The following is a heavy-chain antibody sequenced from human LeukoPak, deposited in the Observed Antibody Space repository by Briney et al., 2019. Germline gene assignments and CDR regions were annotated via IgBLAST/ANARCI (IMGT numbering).Heavy chain of an antibody. CDR2: INSDGSST. CDR3: ARDRGGSAFDI. V-gene: IGHV3-74*01. Sequence: GGSLRLSCAASGFTVSSNYMSWVRQAPGKGLVWVSRINSDGSSTSYADSVKGRFTISRDNAKNTLYLQMNSLRAEDTAVYHCARDRGGSAFDILGQGTMVTVSS. J-gene: IGHJ3*02. CDR1: GFTVSSNY. D-gene: IGHD3-10*01.